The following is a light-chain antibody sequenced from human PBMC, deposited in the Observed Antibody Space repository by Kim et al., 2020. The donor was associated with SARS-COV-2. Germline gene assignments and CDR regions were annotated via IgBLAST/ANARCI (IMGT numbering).Light chain of an antibody. CDR1: NNY. V-gene: IGKV3-20*01. J-gene: IGKJ2*01. Sequence: NNYLAWYQMKPGQPPILLIYGASNRVAGVPDRFSGSGSGADFTLTISRLEPEDFAVYYCHQYDKSPQTFGLGTKLEI. CDR3: HQYDKSPQT. CDR2: GAS.